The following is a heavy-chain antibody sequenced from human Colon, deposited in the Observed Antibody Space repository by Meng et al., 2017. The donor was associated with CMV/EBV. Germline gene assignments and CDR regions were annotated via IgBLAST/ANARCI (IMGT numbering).Heavy chain of an antibody. D-gene: IGHD6-13*01. CDR1: GYTFTDYY. V-gene: IGHV1-2*02. CDR2: NNSNSGAT. CDR3: VRESWYFDF. Sequence: AQLGESGTEVKKPGASGKVSCKGSGYTFTDYYIHWVRQAPGQGLEWMGLNNSNSGATKYAQKFQDRITMTRDTSISTAYMELTSLRSDDTAIYYCVRESWYFDFWGEGTLVTVSS. J-gene: IGHJ4*02.